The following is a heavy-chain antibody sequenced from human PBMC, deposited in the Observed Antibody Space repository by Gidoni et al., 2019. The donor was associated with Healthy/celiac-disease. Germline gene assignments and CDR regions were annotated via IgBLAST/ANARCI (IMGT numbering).Heavy chain of an antibody. Sequence: QVQLQASGPGLVKPSETLSLTCTVAGVSISSYYWRWIRQRPGKGREWIGYIYYSGSTNYNPALKRRVTISVDTSKNQFSLKLSSVTAADTAVYYCASTYYDFGSSRGVWFDPWGQGTLVTVSS. V-gene: IGHV4-59*01. CDR2: IYYSGST. J-gene: IGHJ5*02. CDR3: ASTYYDFGSSRGVWFDP. D-gene: IGHD3-3*01. CDR1: GVSISSYY.